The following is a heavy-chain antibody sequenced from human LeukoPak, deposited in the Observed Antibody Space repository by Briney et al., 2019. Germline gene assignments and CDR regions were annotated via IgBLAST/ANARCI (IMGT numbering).Heavy chain of an antibody. D-gene: IGHD2-15*01. CDR3: ARGPPDIVVVVAADYYYYYMDV. J-gene: IGHJ6*03. V-gene: IGHV1-2*02. Sequence: ASVKVSCKASGYAFSAYYMHWVRQAPGQGLEWMGWLNPQTGDTHFAQKFQGRVTFTRDTSISTAYMAMSRLRSDDTAVYYCARGPPDIVVVVAADYYYYYMDVWGKGTTVTISS. CDR1: GYAFSAYY. CDR2: LNPQTGDT.